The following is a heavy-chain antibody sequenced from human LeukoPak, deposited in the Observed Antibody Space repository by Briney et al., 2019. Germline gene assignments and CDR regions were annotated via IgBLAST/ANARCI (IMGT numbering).Heavy chain of an antibody. D-gene: IGHD6-13*01. CDR3: AILAAAGTADY. J-gene: IGHJ4*02. Sequence: GSLRLSFAAPGFPFSSYWMHWVRQTPGKGLVWVSRINSNGSSTSYADSVKGRFTISRDNAKNTLSLQMNSLRAEDTAFYYCAILAAAGTADYWGQGTLVTVSS. V-gene: IGHV3-74*01. CDR2: INSNGSST. CDR1: GFPFSSYW.